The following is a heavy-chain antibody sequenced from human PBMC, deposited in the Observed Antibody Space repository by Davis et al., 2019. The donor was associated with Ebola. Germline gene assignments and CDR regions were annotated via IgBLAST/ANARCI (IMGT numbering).Heavy chain of an antibody. D-gene: IGHD2-2*01. V-gene: IGHV3-23*01. Sequence: GESLKISCAASGFTFSSYAMSWVRQAPGKGLEWVSAISGSGGSTYYADSVKGRFTISRDDSKNTLYLQMNSLRAEDTAVYYCAKALATYCSSTSCSLGFDYWGQGTLVTVSS. CDR1: GFTFSSYA. CDR2: ISGSGGST. CDR3: AKALATYCSSTSCSLGFDY. J-gene: IGHJ4*02.